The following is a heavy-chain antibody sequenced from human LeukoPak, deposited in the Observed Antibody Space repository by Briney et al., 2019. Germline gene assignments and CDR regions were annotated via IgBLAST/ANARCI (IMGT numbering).Heavy chain of an antibody. CDR3: ARDTKGDYYYDSSGYSYYYYYGMDV. V-gene: IGHV3-48*03. J-gene: IGHJ6*02. CDR2: ISSSGSTI. D-gene: IGHD3-22*01. CDR1: GFTFSSYE. Sequence: GGSLRLSCAASGFTFSSYEMNWVRQAPGKGLEWVSYISSSGSTIYYADSVKGRFTISRDNAKNSLYLQMNSLRAEDTAVYYCARDTKGDYYYDSSGYSYYYYYGMDVWGQGTTVTASS.